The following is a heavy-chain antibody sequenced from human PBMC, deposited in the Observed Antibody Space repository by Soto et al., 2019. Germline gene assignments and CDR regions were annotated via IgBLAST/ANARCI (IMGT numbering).Heavy chain of an antibody. D-gene: IGHD3-22*01. CDR3: ASRVDYYDSSGYRPFYYGMDV. CDR1: GGTFSRYA. Sequence: SVKVSCKAAGGTFSRYAISWVRQAPGQGLEWMGGIIPIFGTANYAQKFQGRVTITADESTSTAYMELSSLRSEDTAVYYCASRVDYYDSSGYRPFYYGMDVWGQGTTVTVSS. V-gene: IGHV1-69*13. CDR2: IIPIFGTA. J-gene: IGHJ6*02.